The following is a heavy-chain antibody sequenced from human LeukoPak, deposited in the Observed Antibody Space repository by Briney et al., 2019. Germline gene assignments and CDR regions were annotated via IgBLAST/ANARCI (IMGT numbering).Heavy chain of an antibody. CDR2: ISSSSSHI. D-gene: IGHD4-17*01. CDR1: GFTFSTYS. V-gene: IGHV3-21*01. J-gene: IGHJ6*02. CDR3: ARDHGPSGMDV. Sequence: PGGSLRLSCAASGFTFSTYSMNWVRRAPGKGLEWVSSISSSSSHIYYADSVKGRFTISRDNAKNSLYLQMNSLRAEDTAVYYCARDHGPSGMDVWGQGTTVTVSS.